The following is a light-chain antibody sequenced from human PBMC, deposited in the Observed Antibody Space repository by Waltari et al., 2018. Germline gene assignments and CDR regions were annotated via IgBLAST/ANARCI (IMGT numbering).Light chain of an antibody. V-gene: IGLV1-47*01. CDR2: RND. J-gene: IGLJ1*01. Sequence: QSVLTQPPSASATPGQRVTIPCSGSSSNIGSNYVYWYQQLLGTAPKLVIYRNDQRPSGVPDRFSGSKSGTSASLAISGLRSEDEADYYCAAWDDRLRDYVSGTGTKVTVL. CDR3: AAWDDRLRDYV. CDR1: SSNIGSNY.